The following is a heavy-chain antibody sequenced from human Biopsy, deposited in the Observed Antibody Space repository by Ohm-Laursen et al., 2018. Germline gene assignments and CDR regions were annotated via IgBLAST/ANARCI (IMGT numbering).Heavy chain of an antibody. J-gene: IGHJ6*02. D-gene: IGHD2-15*01. CDR2: THHSGST. Sequence: GTLSLTCPVSGVSITAYYWSWIRQPPGKGLECIGNTHHSGSTNYNPSLKSRLTISVNTSKNQFSLKLSSVPAADTAVYYCARMDCSGGSCHYYSYGMDVWGQGTTVTVSS. CDR1: GVSITAYY. CDR3: ARMDCSGGSCHYYSYGMDV. V-gene: IGHV4-4*09.